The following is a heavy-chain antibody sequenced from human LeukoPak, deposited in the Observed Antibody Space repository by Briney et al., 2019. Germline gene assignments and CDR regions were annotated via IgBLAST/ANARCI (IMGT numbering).Heavy chain of an antibody. CDR1: GGSISSYY. V-gene: IGHV4-59*01. J-gene: IGHJ3*02. CDR2: IYYSGST. CDR3: ARELDDAFDI. D-gene: IGHD1-1*01. Sequence: SETLSLTCTVPGGSISSYYWSWIRQPPGKALEWIGYIYYSGSTNYNPSLKSRVTISVDTSKNQFSLKLSSVTAADTAVYYCARELDDAFDIWGQGTMVTVSS.